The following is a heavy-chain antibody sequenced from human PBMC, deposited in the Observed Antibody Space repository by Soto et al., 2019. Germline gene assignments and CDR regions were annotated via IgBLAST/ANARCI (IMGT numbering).Heavy chain of an antibody. J-gene: IGHJ6*02. V-gene: IGHV4-4*02. Sequence: SETLSLTCAVSGGSISSSNWWSWVRQPPGKGLEWIGEIYHSGSTNYNPSLESRVTISVDKSKNQFSLKLSSVTAADTAVYYCASVRGGYYYAMDVWGQGTVVTVSS. CDR3: ASVRGGYYYAMDV. CDR2: IYHSGST. CDR1: GGSISSSNW. D-gene: IGHD3-10*02.